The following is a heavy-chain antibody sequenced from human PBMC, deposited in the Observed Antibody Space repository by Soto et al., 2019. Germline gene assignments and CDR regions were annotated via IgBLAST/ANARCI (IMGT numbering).Heavy chain of an antibody. J-gene: IGHJ4*02. CDR2: IKSRIDGETR. D-gene: IGHD3-10*01. Sequence: EVQLVESGGGLVKPGGSLRLSCVGSGFTFSNAWMTWVRQAPGKGLEWVGRIKSRIDGETREYAAPVKDRFTISRDDSKNTVYLQVTGLKTEDTAIYYCTADVPTQGVGEFDYWGQGTLIGVAS. CDR3: TADVPTQGVGEFDY. CDR1: GFTFSNAW. V-gene: IGHV3-15*01.